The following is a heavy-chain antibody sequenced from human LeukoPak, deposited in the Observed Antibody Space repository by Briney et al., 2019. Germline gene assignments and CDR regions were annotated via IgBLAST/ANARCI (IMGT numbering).Heavy chain of an antibody. CDR2: ISYDGSNK. CDR3: AKGIAVAGAFDY. CDR1: GFTFSSYG. J-gene: IGHJ4*02. V-gene: IGHV3-30*18. Sequence: PGRSLRLSCAASGFTFSSYGMHWVRQAPGKGLEWVAVISYDGSNKYYADSVKGRFTISRDNSKNTLYPQMNSLRAEDTAVYYCAKGIAVAGAFDYWGQGTLVTVSS. D-gene: IGHD6-19*01.